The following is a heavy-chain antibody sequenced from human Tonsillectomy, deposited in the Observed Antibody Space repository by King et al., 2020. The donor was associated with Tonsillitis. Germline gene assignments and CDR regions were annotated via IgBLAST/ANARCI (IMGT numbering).Heavy chain of an antibody. V-gene: IGHV3-23*04. Sequence: VQLVESGGGLVQPGGSLRLSCASSGFTFYTYAMSWVRQAPGTGLEWVSAISCSGGSTYYADTVKGRFTLSRDISQNTLYLQMNSLRAEDTAVYYCAKGRDFWSGESFDPWGQGTLVTVSS. J-gene: IGHJ5*02. CDR2: ISCSGGST. CDR1: GFTFYTYA. D-gene: IGHD3-3*01. CDR3: AKGRDFWSGESFDP.